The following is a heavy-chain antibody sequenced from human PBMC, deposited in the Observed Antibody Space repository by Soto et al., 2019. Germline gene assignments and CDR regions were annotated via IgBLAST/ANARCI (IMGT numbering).Heavy chain of an antibody. D-gene: IGHD2-15*01. CDR2: IKHDGSEK. V-gene: IGHV3-7*01. Sequence: EVQLVESGGGLVQPGGSLRLSCTASGFTFSRSWMTWVRQAPGKGLEWVANIKHDGSEKYYEDSVEGRFTISRDNARNSLYLQMNNLRAEETALYYCATDVGLDWGQGTLVTVSS. CDR3: ATDVGLD. CDR1: GFTFSRSW. J-gene: IGHJ4*02.